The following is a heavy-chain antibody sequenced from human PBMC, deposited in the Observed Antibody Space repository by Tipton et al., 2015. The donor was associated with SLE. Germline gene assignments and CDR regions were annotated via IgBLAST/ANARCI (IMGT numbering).Heavy chain of an antibody. J-gene: IGHJ4*02. V-gene: IGHV3-30-3*01. CDR2: ISYDGNNE. CDR1: GLTFSSYT. CDR3: AHLLGANGHNY. Sequence: SLRLSCAASGLTFSSYTMNWVRQVPGKGLEWVAIISYDGNNEYYADSVKGRFTISRDNSKDTLYLQMNGLRPEDTAVYYCAHLLGANGHNYWGQGTLVTVSS. D-gene: IGHD1-26*01.